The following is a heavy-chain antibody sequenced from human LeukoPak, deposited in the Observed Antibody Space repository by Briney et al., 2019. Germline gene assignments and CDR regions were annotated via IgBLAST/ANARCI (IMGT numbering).Heavy chain of an antibody. CDR1: GFTFSSYG. V-gene: IGHV3-30*18. Sequence: PGGSLRLSCAASGFTFSSYGMHWVRQAPGKGLEWVAVISYDGSNKYYADSVKGRFTISRDNSKNTLYLQMNSLRAEDTAVYYCAKDRGRGWLFDYWGQGTLVTVSS. D-gene: IGHD6-19*01. CDR3: AKDRGRGWLFDY. CDR2: ISYDGSNK. J-gene: IGHJ4*02.